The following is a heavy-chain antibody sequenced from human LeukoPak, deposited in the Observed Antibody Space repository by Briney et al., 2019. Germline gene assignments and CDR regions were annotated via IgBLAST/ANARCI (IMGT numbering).Heavy chain of an antibody. V-gene: IGHV4-59*12. CDR3: ARDKPANLGAFDI. J-gene: IGHJ3*02. CDR1: GGSISSYY. D-gene: IGHD7-27*01. CDR2: IYYSGST. Sequence: ASETLSLTCTVSGGSISSYYWSWIRQPPGKGLEWIGYIYYSGSTNYNPSLKSRVTISVDTSKNQFSLKLSSVTAADTAVYYCARDKPANLGAFDIWGQGTMVTVSS.